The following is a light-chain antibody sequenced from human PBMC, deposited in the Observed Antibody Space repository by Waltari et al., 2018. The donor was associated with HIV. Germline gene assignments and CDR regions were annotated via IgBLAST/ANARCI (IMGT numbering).Light chain of an antibody. J-gene: IGKJ1*01. CDR2: EAS. V-gene: IGKV1-5*03. CDR3: QQYDSFPWT. Sequence: DIQMTQSPSTLSASIGDRVTITCRASQSIRGWLAWYHQKPGKAPKLLTYEASNIENGVPSRFSGTGSGTEFTLTISSLQPDYSATFYCQQYDSFPWTFGQGTKVGIK. CDR1: QSIRGW.